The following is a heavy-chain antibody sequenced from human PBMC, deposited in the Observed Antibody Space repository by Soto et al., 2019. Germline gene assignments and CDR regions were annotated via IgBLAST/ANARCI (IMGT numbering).Heavy chain of an antibody. D-gene: IGHD2-8*01. CDR1: GYSFTDYH. Sequence: ASVKVSCKASGYSFTDYHIHWVRQAPGQGLEWLGRINPKSGGTSTAQKFQGWVTMTTDTSISTASVELTRLTSDDTAIYYCARGDSTDCSNGVCSFFYNHDMDVWGQGTTVTVSS. J-gene: IGHJ6*02. CDR2: INPKSGGT. V-gene: IGHV1-2*04. CDR3: ARGDSTDCSNGVCSFFYNHDMDV.